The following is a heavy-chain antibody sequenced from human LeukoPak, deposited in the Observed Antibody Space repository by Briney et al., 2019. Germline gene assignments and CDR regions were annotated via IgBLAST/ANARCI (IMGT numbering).Heavy chain of an antibody. D-gene: IGHD1-26*01. CDR3: ATAREGGATTPFDY. J-gene: IGHJ4*02. V-gene: IGHV1-2*02. Sequence: ASVKVSCKASGYTFTGYYMHWVRQAPGQGLEWMGWINPNRGGTNYAQKFQGRVAMTRDTSISTAYMELSRLRSDDTAVYYCATAREGGATTPFDYWGQGTLVTVSS. CDR2: INPNRGGT. CDR1: GYTFTGYY.